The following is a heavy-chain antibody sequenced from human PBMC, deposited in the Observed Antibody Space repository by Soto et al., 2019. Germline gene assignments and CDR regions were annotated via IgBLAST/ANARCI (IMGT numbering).Heavy chain of an antibody. CDR2: ISPSSTYI. Sequence: SLRLSCAASGLNFEKCSMNWVRQPPGKGPEWLASISPSSTYIRYADSVKGRFTISRDNARNSLSLQMMNLGADDTAIYYCATDTGDIEVVPATTWGQGTLVTVSS. V-gene: IGHV3-21*04. J-gene: IGHJ4*02. CDR1: GLNFEKCS. CDR3: ATDTGDIEVVPATT. D-gene: IGHD2-15*01.